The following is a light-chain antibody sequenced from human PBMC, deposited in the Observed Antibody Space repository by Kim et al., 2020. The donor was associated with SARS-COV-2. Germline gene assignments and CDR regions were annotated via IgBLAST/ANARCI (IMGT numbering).Light chain of an antibody. CDR2: DAS. J-gene: IGKJ5*01. CDR3: QHCYSNPIT. Sequence: SVGDRVTITCRASQNIKKWFTGLQQKAPGTAPKVLVYDASTLEPGVPSRFRGSGSGTEFTLTISSLQPEDSASYYCQHCYSNPITFGQGTRLEIK. CDR1: QNIKKW. V-gene: IGKV1-39*01.